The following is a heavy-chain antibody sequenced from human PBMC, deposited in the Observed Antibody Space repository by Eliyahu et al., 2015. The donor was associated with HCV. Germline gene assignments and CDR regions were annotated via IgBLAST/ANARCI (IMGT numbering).Heavy chain of an antibody. CDR1: GDFISNYY. D-gene: IGHD6-19*01. V-gene: IGHV4-59*08. CDR3: ARHRIAVAHDAFDI. J-gene: IGHJ3*02. CDR2: IYYRGGT. Sequence: QVQLQESGPGLVKPSETLSLTCTVSGDFISNYYWSWIRQPPGKGLEWIGDIYYRGGTNYNPPLKSRVTISVDTFRNQFSLKLRSVTAADTAVYYCARHRIAVAHDAFDIWGQGTMVTVSS.